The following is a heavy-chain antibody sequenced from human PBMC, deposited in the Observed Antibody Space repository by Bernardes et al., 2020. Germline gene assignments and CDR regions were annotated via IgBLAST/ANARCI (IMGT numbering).Heavy chain of an antibody. CDR3: AHTAPYYDFWSGYPPTNWFDP. Sequence: SGPTLVKPTQTLTLTCTFSGFSLSTSGVGVGWIRQPPGKALEWLALIYWDDDKRYSPSLKSRLTITKDTSKNQVVLTMTNMDPVDTATYYCAHTAPYYDFWSGYPPTNWFDPWGQGTLVTVSS. J-gene: IGHJ5*02. D-gene: IGHD3-3*01. CDR1: GFSLSTSGVG. CDR2: IYWDDDK. V-gene: IGHV2-5*02.